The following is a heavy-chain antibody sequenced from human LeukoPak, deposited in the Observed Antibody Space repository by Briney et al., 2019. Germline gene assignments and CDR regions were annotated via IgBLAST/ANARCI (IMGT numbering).Heavy chain of an antibody. D-gene: IGHD5-12*01. Sequence: SVKVSCKASGGTFSSYAISWVRQAPGQGLEWMGGIIPIFGTANYAQKFQGWVTMTRDTSISTAYMELSRLRSDDTAVYYCARVKSGYDYFDYWGQGTLVTVSS. CDR2: IIPIFGTA. J-gene: IGHJ4*02. V-gene: IGHV1-69*05. CDR1: GGTFSSYA. CDR3: ARVKSGYDYFDY.